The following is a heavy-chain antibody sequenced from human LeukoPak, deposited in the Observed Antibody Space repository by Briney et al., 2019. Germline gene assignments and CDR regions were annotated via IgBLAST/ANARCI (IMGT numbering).Heavy chain of an antibody. Sequence: PGRSLRLSCAASGFTFRSYGMHWVRQAPGKGLEWVAVISYDGSNKYYADSVKGRFTISRDNSKNTLYLQMNSLRAEDTAVYYCAREDHSNYNYWGQGTLVTVSS. CDR1: GFTFRSYG. CDR3: AREDHSNYNY. D-gene: IGHD4-11*01. CDR2: ISYDGSNK. V-gene: IGHV3-30*03. J-gene: IGHJ4*02.